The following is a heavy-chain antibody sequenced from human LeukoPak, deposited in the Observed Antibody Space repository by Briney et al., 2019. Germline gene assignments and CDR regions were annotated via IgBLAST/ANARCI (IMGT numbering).Heavy chain of an antibody. Sequence: PGGSRRLSCAASGFAFSSYGMHWVRQAPGKGLEWVAFIRYDGSNTYYADSVKGRFTISRDNSKNTLYLQMNSLRAEDTAVYYCAKGSSWYYFDYWGEGTLVTVSS. CDR3: AKGSSWYYFDY. V-gene: IGHV3-30*02. CDR2: IRYDGSNT. J-gene: IGHJ4*02. D-gene: IGHD6-13*01. CDR1: GFAFSSYG.